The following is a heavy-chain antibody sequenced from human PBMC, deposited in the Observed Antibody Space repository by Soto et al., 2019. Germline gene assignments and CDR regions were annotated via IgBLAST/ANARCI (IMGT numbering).Heavy chain of an antibody. V-gene: IGHV3-49*05. D-gene: IGHD5-12*01. CDR3: TSGRGYVNYYYYGMDV. Sequence: EVQLVESGGGLVKPGRSLRLSCTASGFTFGDYAMSWFRQAPGKGLEWVGFIRSKAYGGTTEYAASVKGRFTISRDDSKSIAYLQMNSLKTEDTAVYYCTSGRGYVNYYYYGMDVWGQGTTVTASS. CDR2: IRSKAYGGTT. J-gene: IGHJ6*02. CDR1: GFTFGDYA.